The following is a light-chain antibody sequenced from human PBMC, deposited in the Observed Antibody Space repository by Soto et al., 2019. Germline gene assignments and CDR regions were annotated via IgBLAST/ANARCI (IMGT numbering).Light chain of an antibody. CDR3: SSFAGNNNLV. CDR1: SSDVGGYNY. V-gene: IGLV2-8*01. Sequence: QSVLTQPPSASGSPGQSLTISCTGTSSDVGGYNYVSWYQQHPGKAPKLMISEVSKRPSGVPDRFSGSKSGNTASLTVSGLQAEDEADYYCSSFAGNNNLVFGGGTKLTVL. J-gene: IGLJ2*01. CDR2: EVS.